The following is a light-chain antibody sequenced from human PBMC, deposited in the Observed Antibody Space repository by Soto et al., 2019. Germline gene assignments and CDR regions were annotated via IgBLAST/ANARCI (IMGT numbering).Light chain of an antibody. CDR2: GAS. CDR3: QQYGSSTYT. CDR1: QSVSRSY. Sequence: EIVLTQSPGTVSLSPGERATLSCRASQSVSRSYLAWYQLKPGQAPRLLIYGASSRATGIPDRFSGSGSGTDFTLTISRLEPEDFAVCYCQQYGSSTYTFGQGTKVDIK. J-gene: IGKJ2*01. V-gene: IGKV3-20*01.